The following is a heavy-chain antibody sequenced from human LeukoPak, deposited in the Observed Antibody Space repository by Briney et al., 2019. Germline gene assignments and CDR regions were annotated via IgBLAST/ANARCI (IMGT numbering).Heavy chain of an antibody. CDR3: AKDLHGDYIDY. J-gene: IGHJ4*02. CDR1: GFTFSSYG. Sequence: GGSLRLSCAASGFTFSSYGMHWVRQAPGKGLEWVAVISYDGSNKYYADSVKGRFTISRDNSKNTLYLQMNSLRAEDTAVYYCAKDLHGDYIDYWGQGTLVTVSP. V-gene: IGHV3-30*18. D-gene: IGHD4-17*01. CDR2: ISYDGSNK.